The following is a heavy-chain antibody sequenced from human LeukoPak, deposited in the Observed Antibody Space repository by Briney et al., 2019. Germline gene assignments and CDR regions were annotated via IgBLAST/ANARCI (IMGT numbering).Heavy chain of an antibody. V-gene: IGHV4-34*01. CDR2: INHSGST. D-gene: IGHD3-10*01. CDR3: ARPKGSITMVRGAKTAGWFDP. Sequence: PSETLSLTCAVSGGSISSGGYSWSWIRQPPGKGLEWIGEINHSGSTNYNPSLKSRVTISVDTSKNQFSLKLSSVTAADTAVYYCARPKGSITMVRGAKTAGWFDPWGQGTLVTVSS. CDR1: GGSISSGGYS. J-gene: IGHJ5*02.